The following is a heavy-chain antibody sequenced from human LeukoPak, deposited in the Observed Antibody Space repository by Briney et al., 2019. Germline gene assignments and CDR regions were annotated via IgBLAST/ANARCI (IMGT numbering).Heavy chain of an antibody. CDR1: GFTFSSYA. D-gene: IGHD3-22*01. Sequence: GGSLRLSCAASGFTFSSYAMSWVRQAPGKGLEWVSAISGSGGSTYYADSVKGRFTISRDNSKNTLYLQMNRLRAEDTAVYYCAKDRVAYYYDSSGYYRDPFDYWGQGTLVTVSS. V-gene: IGHV3-23*01. CDR3: AKDRVAYYYDSSGYYRDPFDY. J-gene: IGHJ4*02. CDR2: ISGSGGST.